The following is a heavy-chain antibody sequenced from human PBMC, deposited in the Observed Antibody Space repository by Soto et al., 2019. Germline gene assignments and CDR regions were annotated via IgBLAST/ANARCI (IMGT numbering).Heavy chain of an antibody. D-gene: IGHD2-21*02. CDR1: GFTFGSYW. Sequence: GGALRLSCAVSGFTFGSYWMNWVRLIPGKGLEWVAYIKPDGSATYYVDSVKGRFTISRDNAKNSLYLQMNSLRVEDTSVYYCARAGYCGPGCYYYFDYWGQGTLVTVSS. J-gene: IGHJ4*02. V-gene: IGHV3-7*01. CDR2: IKPDGSAT. CDR3: ARAGYCGPGCYYYFDY.